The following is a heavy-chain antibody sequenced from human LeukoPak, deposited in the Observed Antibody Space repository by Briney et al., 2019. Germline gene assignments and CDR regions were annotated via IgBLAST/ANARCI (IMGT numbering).Heavy chain of an antibody. D-gene: IGHD2-2*01. CDR2: ISSRSSYI. J-gene: IGHJ6*02. CDR3: ARVLRSTSPTPYYYYYGMDA. Sequence: GGSLRLSCAASGFTFSSYGMNWVRQAPGKGLEWVSYISSRSSYIYYADSVKGRFTISRDNAKNSLYLQMNSLRAEDTAVYYCARVLRSTSPTPYYYYYGMDAWGQGTTVTVSS. CDR1: GFTFSSYG. V-gene: IGHV3-21*01.